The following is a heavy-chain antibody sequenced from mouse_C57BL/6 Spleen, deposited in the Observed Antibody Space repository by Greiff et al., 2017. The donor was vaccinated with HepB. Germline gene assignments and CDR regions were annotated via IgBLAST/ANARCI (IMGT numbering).Heavy chain of an antibody. CDR1: GYTFPSYW. J-gene: IGHJ4*01. CDR2: IHPNSGST. Sequence: QVQLQQPGAELVKPGASVKLSCKASGYTFPSYWMHWVKQRPGQGLEWIGMIHPNSGSTNYNEKFKSKATLTVDKSSSTAYMQLSSLTSEDSAVYYCARRTSYGSSAMDYWGQGTSVTVSS. CDR3: ARRTSYGSSAMDY. V-gene: IGHV1-64*01. D-gene: IGHD1-1*01.